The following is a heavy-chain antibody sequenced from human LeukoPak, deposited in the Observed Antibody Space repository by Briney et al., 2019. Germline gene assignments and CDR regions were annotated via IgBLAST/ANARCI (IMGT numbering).Heavy chain of an antibody. D-gene: IGHD4-17*01. V-gene: IGHV4-30-4*01. Sequence: SQTLSLTCTVSGGSISSGDYYWSWIRQPPGKGLEWIGYIYYSGSTYYNPSLRSRVTISVDTSKNQFSLKLSSVTAADTAVYYCARESGGGDPMGMDVWGQGTTVTVSS. CDR2: IYYSGST. CDR1: GGSISSGDYY. CDR3: ARESGGGDPMGMDV. J-gene: IGHJ6*02.